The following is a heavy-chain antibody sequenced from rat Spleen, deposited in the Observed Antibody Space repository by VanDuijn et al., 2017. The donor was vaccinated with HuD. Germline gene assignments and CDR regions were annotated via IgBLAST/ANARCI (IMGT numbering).Heavy chain of an antibody. D-gene: IGHD1-11*01. CDR3: AKDRDGGYAFAY. V-gene: IGHV5-58*01. Sequence: EVQLVETGGGLVQPGRSLKLSCVASGFTFSSYWMYWIRQAPGKGLEWVSSIVKGRFTISRDNAENTVYLQMNSLRSEDTATYYCAKDRDGGYAFAYWGQGTLVTVSS. CDR1: GFTFSSYW. J-gene: IGHJ3*01. CDR2: I.